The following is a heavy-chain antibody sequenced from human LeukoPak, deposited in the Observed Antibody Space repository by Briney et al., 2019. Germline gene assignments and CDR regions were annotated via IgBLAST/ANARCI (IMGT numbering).Heavy chain of an antibody. V-gene: IGHV1-2*04. Sequence: ASVKVSCKASGYSFTDYYIHWVRQAPGQGLEWMGWINPFSGGTKYAQKFQGWVTMTRDTSISTAYMELSRLTSDDTAVYYCARGGYDLDYWGQGTLVAVSS. D-gene: IGHD3-22*01. CDR1: GYSFTDYY. CDR3: ARGGYDLDY. J-gene: IGHJ4*02. CDR2: INPFSGGT.